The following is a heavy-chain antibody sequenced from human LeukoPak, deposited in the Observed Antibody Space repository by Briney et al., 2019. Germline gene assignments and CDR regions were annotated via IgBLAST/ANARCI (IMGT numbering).Heavy chain of an antibody. V-gene: IGHV1-24*01. D-gene: IGHD3-16*01. J-gene: IGHJ3*02. CDR3: ATESPLGELRWRGAFDI. CDR2: FDPEDGET. CDR1: GYTLTELS. Sequence: ASVKVSCKVSGYTLTELSMHWVRQAPGKGLEWMGDFDPEDGETIYAQKFQGRVTMTEDTSTDTAYMELSSLRSEDTAVYYCATESPLGELRWRGAFDIWGQGTIVTVSS.